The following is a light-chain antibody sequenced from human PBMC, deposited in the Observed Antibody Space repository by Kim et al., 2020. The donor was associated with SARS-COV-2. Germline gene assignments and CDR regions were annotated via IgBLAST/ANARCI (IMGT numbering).Light chain of an antibody. CDR2: QDS. J-gene: IGLJ1*01. Sequence: SYELTQPPSVSVSPGQTASITCSGDKLGDKYACWYQQKPGQSPVLVIYQDSKRPSVIPERFSGSNSGNTATLTISGTQAMDEADYYCQAWDSSTEVFGTG. CDR3: QAWDSSTEV. CDR1: KLGDKY. V-gene: IGLV3-1*01.